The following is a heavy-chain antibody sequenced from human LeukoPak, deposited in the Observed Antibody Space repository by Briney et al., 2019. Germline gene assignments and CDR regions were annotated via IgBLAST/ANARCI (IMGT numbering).Heavy chain of an antibody. CDR1: GGSISSGSYY. CDR2: IYTSGST. J-gene: IGHJ4*02. D-gene: IGHD5-12*01. Sequence: SETLSLTCTVSGGSISSGSYYWSWIRQPAGKRLEWIGRIYTSGSTNYNPSLKSRVTISVDTSKNQFSLKLSSVTAADTAVYYCATRGYSGYDLDYWGQGTLVTVSS. CDR3: ATRGYSGYDLDY. V-gene: IGHV4-61*02.